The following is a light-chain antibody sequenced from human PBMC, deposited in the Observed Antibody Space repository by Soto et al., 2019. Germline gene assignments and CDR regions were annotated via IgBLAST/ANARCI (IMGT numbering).Light chain of an antibody. CDR3: QQYNNWPPWT. CDR2: GAS. J-gene: IGKJ1*01. CDR1: QSVSSN. Sequence: EIVMTQSPGTLSVSPGERATLSCWASQSVSSNLAWYQQKPGQAPRLLIYGASTRATGIPARFSGSGSGTEFTLTISSLQSEDFAVYYCQQYNNWPPWTFGQGTEVEI. V-gene: IGKV3-15*01.